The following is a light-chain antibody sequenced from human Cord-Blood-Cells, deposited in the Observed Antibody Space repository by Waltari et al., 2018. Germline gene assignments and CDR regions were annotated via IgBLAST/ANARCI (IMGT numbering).Light chain of an antibody. V-gene: IGKV1-5*03. CDR2: KAS. CDR1: QSISSW. Sequence: DIQMPQSPSTLSASVGDSVTITCRASQSISSWLAWYQQKPGKAPKLLIYKASSLESGVPSRFIGSGSGTEFTLTISSLQPDDFATYYCQQYNSFQYTFGQGTKLEIK. J-gene: IGKJ2*01. CDR3: QQYNSFQYT.